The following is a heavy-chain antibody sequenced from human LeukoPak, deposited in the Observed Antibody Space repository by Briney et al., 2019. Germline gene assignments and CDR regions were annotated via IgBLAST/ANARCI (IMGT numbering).Heavy chain of an antibody. V-gene: IGHV3-7*01. D-gene: IGHD3-9*01. Sequence: PGGSLRLSCAASGFTFSSYWMSWVRQAPGKGLEWVANIKQDGSEKYYVDSVKGRFTISRDNAKNSLYLQMNSLRAEDTAVYYCARIDYDILTGYYRIDYWGQGTLVTVSS. CDR3: ARIDYDILTGYYRIDY. CDR2: IKQDGSEK. J-gene: IGHJ4*02. CDR1: GFTFSSYW.